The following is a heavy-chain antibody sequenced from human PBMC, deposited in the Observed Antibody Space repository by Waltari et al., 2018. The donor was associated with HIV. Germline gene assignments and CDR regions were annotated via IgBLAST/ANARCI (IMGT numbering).Heavy chain of an antibody. D-gene: IGHD1-7*01. CDR3: ARDPNWNFDTRRYYYYGMDV. J-gene: IGHJ6*02. Sequence: EVQLVESGGGLVKPGGSLRLSCAASGFTFSTYNMIWVRQAPGKGLEWVSSIDSTSTYIYYADSVKGRFTISRDNAKNSLSLQMNSLRAEDTALYYCARDPNWNFDTRRYYYYGMDVWGQGTTVTVSS. CDR2: IDSTSTYI. CDR1: GFTFSTYN. V-gene: IGHV3-21*01.